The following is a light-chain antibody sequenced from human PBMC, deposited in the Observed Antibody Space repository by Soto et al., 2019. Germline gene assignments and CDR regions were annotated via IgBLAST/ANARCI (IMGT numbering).Light chain of an antibody. CDR2: TSV. V-gene: IGKV1-39*01. CDR3: QQSYNTPYT. CDR1: QRITTY. Sequence: IHMTQSPSSMSASVGDRVTITCRAIQRITTYLNWYQQKPGEDPNLLISTSVTLQRGVPSRFTGSGSGTDFALTLTGLQPADFATYFCQQSYNTPYTFGQGTQLEIK. J-gene: IGKJ2*01.